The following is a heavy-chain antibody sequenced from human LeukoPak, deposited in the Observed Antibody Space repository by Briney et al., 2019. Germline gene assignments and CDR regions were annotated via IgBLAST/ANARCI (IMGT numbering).Heavy chain of an antibody. Sequence: SVKVSCKASGGTFSSYAISWVRQAPGQGLEWMGGIIPIFGTANYAQKFQGRVTITADESTSTAYMELSSLRSEDTAEYYCARSIAAAALQGYFDYWGQGTLVTVSS. CDR2: IIPIFGTA. CDR3: ARSIAAAALQGYFDY. CDR1: GGTFSSYA. D-gene: IGHD6-13*01. J-gene: IGHJ4*02. V-gene: IGHV1-69*13.